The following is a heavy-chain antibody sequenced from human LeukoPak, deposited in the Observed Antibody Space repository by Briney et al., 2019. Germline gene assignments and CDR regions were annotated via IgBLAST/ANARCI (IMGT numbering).Heavy chain of an antibody. D-gene: IGHD4-23*01. Sequence: GGSLRLSCAASGFTFSSYAMHWVRQAPGKGLEWVAVISYDGSNKYYADPVKGRFTISRDNSKNTLYLQMNSLRAEDTAVYYCARDLVPTVALGTSLWYWGQGTVVTVSS. CDR3: ARDLVPTVALGTSLWY. CDR1: GFTFSSYA. V-gene: IGHV3-30-3*01. J-gene: IGHJ4*02. CDR2: ISYDGSNK.